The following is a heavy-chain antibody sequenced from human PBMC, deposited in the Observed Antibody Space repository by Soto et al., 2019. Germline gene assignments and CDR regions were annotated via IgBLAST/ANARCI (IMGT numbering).Heavy chain of an antibody. CDR2: ISDSDGGT. J-gene: IGHJ4*02. CDR3: AKGRTFFDV. CDR1: LFAFSAYA. Sequence: GSLRLYRAASLFAFSAYAITWVRQAPGKGLEWVSDISDSDGGTHYADSVKGRFTIARDNAKNTLYLQMDRLRVGDAAVYYCAKGRTFFDVWGQGTLVTGYS. V-gene: IGHV3-23*01.